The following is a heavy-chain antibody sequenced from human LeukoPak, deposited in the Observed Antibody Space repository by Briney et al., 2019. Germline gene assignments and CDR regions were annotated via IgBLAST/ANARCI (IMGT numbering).Heavy chain of an antibody. Sequence: PSESLSHTCTVSGGSISSYYWSWIRQPPGKGLERIGYIYYSGSTNYNPSLKSRVTISVDTSKNQFSLKLSSVTAADTAVYYCARGGVVVPAAIGSYYMDVWGKGTTVTVPS. J-gene: IGHJ6*03. CDR3: ARGGVVVPAAIGSYYMDV. D-gene: IGHD2-2*01. CDR1: GGSISSYY. CDR2: IYYSGST. V-gene: IGHV4-59*01.